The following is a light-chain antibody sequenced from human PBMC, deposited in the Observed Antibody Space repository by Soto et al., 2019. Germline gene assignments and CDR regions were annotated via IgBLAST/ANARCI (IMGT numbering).Light chain of an antibody. V-gene: IGKV3-15*01. CDR3: QQYHHWPPQYT. J-gene: IGKJ2*01. CDR1: QSVASN. CDR2: GAS. Sequence: EIVMTQSPASLSVSPGDGATLSCRASQSVASNVAWYQQKPGQGPRLLIHGASTRATGVPARFSGSGSGTDFTLTISSLQSEDFAVYYCQQYHHWPPQYTSGQGTKLQIK.